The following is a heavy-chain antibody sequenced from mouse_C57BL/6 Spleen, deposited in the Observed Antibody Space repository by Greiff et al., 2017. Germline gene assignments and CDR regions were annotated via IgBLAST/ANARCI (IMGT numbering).Heavy chain of an antibody. V-gene: IGHV1-69*01. Sequence: VQLQQPGAELVMPGASVKLSCKASGYTFTSYWMHWVKQRPGQGLGWIGEIDPSDSDTNYNQKFTGKSTLTVDKSSSTAYMPLSSLTSEDSAVYYCARSGGLRRENYAMDYWGQGTSVTVSS. J-gene: IGHJ4*01. CDR3: ARSGGLRRENYAMDY. D-gene: IGHD2-4*01. CDR2: IDPSDSDT. CDR1: GYTFTSYW.